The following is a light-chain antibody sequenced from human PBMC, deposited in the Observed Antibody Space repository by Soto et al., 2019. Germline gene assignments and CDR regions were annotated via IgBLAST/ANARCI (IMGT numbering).Light chain of an antibody. CDR1: SSNIGDHY. CDR2: DND. V-gene: IGLV1-51*01. Sequence: QSVLTQPPSVSAAPGQKVTISCSGSSSNIGDHYVSWYQQLPGAAPQLLIYDNDARPLGIPDRFSGSKSGTSATLGITGLQTGDEADYYCATWDSSLSAGVFGGGTKLTVL. CDR3: ATWDSSLSAGV. J-gene: IGLJ3*02.